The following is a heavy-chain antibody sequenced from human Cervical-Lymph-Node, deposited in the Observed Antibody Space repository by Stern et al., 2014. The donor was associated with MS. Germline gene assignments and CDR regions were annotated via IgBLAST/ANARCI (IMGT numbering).Heavy chain of an antibody. CDR2: ISYNSNTI. Sequence: EMQLVESGGGLVQPGGSLRLSCAASGFSLSNSNMNWVRQAPGKGLEWVSYISYNSNTINYADSVRGRFTVSRDNAKNSLYLQMNSLRDEDTALYYCARLSTGLDSYWGQGSLVTVSS. CDR1: GFSLSNSN. J-gene: IGHJ4*02. D-gene: IGHD2-8*02. CDR3: ARLSTGLDSY. V-gene: IGHV3-48*02.